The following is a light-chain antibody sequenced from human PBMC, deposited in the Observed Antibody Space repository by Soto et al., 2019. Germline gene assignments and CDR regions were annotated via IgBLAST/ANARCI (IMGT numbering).Light chain of an antibody. J-gene: IGKJ4*01. CDR3: QQYVSIPLT. CDR2: GAS. Sequence: EIVLTQSPATLSLSPGERATLSCRASQSVSSYLAWYQQKPGLAPSLLIYGASSRATGIPDRFSGSGSGTDFTLTISRLEPEDFAVYHCQQYVSIPLTFGGGTKVDIK. CDR1: QSVSSY. V-gene: IGKV3-20*01.